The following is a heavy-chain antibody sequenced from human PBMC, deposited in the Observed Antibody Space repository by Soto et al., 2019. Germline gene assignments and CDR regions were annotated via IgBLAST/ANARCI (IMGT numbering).Heavy chain of an antibody. Sequence: QVQLQESGPGLVKPSQTLSLTCTVSGGSISSGGYYWSWIRQHPGKGLEWIGYIYYSGSTYYNPSRKSRVTISVDTSKNQFSLKLSSMTAADTAVYYCTSDNLLRGDRSFDYWGQGTLVTVSS. D-gene: IGHD2-21*02. CDR1: GGSISSGGYY. CDR2: IYYSGST. J-gene: IGHJ4*02. V-gene: IGHV4-31*03. CDR3: TSDNLLRGDRSFDY.